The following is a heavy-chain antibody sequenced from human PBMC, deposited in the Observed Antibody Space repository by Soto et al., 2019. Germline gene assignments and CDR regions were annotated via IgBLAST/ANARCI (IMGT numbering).Heavy chain of an antibody. Sequence: IRQPPGKGLEWIGYISYSGSTKYNPSLESRVTMSVYTSKNQFSLKLNSVTAADTAVYFCARQLLTLSAPRFDYRGQGTLGTIS. CDR3: ARQLLTLSAPRFDY. CDR2: ISYSGST. J-gene: IGHJ4*01. V-gene: IGHV4-59*08. D-gene: IGHD3-3*01.